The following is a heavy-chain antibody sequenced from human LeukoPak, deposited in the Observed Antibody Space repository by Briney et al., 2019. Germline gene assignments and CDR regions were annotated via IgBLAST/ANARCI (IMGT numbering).Heavy chain of an antibody. D-gene: IGHD3-22*01. CDR1: GFTFSSYG. J-gene: IGHJ4*02. CDR2: ISYDGSNK. CDR3: AGGGYDSSLFDY. V-gene: IGHV3-30*03. Sequence: GGSLRLSCAASGFTFSSYGMHWVRQAPGKGLEWVAVISYDGSNKYYADSVKGRFTISRDNSKNTLHLQMNSLRAEDTAVYYCAGGGYDSSLFDYWGQGTLVTVSS.